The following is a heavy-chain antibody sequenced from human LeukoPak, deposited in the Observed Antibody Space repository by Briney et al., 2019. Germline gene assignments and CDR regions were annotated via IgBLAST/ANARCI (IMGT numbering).Heavy chain of an antibody. CDR1: GFTFSNAW. CDR2: IKTKGEGGTV. D-gene: IGHD3-10*01. Sequence: GGSLRLSCATSGFTFSNAWMTWVRQAQGKGLEWVGRIKTKGEGGTVDYAAPVKGRFTISRDDSKSIAYLQMNSLKTEDTAVYYCTTPMVRGVTYYFDYWGQGTLVTVSS. V-gene: IGHV3-15*01. J-gene: IGHJ4*02. CDR3: TTPMVRGVTYYFDY.